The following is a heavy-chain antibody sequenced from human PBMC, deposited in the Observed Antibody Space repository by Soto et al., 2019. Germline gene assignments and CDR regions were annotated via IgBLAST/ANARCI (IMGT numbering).Heavy chain of an antibody. CDR1: GYTFITYG. V-gene: IGHV1-18*01. CDR2: ISSYNGNT. Sequence: ASVKVSCKASGYTFITYGISWVRQAPGQGLEWMGWISSYNGNTNYAQKFQERVTITRDMSTSTAYMELSSLRSEDTAVYYCVADYGMDVWGQGTTVTVS. CDR3: VADYGMDV. J-gene: IGHJ6*02.